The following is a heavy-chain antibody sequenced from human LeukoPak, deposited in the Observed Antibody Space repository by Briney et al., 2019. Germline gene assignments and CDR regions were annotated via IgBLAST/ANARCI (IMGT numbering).Heavy chain of an antibody. D-gene: IGHD3-22*01. CDR3: ARGNLYYDSSGFDY. CDR1: GFTFSSYS. V-gene: IGHV3-21*01. J-gene: IGHJ4*01. CDR2: ISSSSSYR. Sequence: GGSLRLSCAASGFTFSSYSMNWVRQAPGKGLEWVSSISSSSSYRYYADSVKGRFTISRDNAKKSLYVQMNSLRAEDTAVYYCARGNLYYDSSGFDYWGHGTLVTVSS.